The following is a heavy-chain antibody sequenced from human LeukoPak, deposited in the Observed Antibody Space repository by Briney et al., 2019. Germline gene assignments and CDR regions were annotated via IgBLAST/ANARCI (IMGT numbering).Heavy chain of an antibody. CDR3: AKDIGLTGEFDY. J-gene: IGHJ4*02. CDR2: ISYDGSNK. CDR1: GFTFSSYA. V-gene: IGHV3-30-3*01. D-gene: IGHD7-27*01. Sequence: PGGSLRLSCAASGFTFSSYAMHWVRQAPGKGLEWVAVISYDGSNKYYADSVKGRFTISRDNSKNSLYLQMNSLRTEDTALYYCAKDIGLTGEFDYWGQGTLVTVSS.